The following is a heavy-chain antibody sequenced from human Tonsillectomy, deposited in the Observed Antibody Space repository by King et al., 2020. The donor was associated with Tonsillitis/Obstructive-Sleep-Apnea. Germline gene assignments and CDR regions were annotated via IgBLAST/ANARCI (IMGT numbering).Heavy chain of an antibody. Sequence: VQLQESGPGLVKPSGTLSLTCAVSGGSISSSNWWSWVRQPPGKGLEWIGEIYHSGSTNYNPSLKSRVTISVDKSKNQFSLKLSSVTAADTAVYYCASAHLPAAMSNAFDIWGQGTMVTVSS. CDR1: GGSISSSNW. J-gene: IGHJ3*02. D-gene: IGHD2-2*01. V-gene: IGHV4-4*02. CDR3: ASAHLPAAMSNAFDI. CDR2: IYHSGST.